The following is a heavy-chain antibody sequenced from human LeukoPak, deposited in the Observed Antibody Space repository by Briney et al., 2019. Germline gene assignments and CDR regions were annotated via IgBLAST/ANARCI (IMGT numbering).Heavy chain of an antibody. CDR1: GGSISSYY. Sequence: SETLSLTCTVSGGSISSYYWSWIRQPAGKGLEWIGRIYTSGSTNYNPSLKSRVTMSVDTTKNQFSLKLSSVTAADTAVYYCARGPPGYDILTGYYRGRIHGLSFDYWGQGTLVTVSS. CDR2: IYTSGST. D-gene: IGHD3-9*01. J-gene: IGHJ4*02. CDR3: ARGPPGYDILTGYYRGRIHGLSFDY. V-gene: IGHV4-4*07.